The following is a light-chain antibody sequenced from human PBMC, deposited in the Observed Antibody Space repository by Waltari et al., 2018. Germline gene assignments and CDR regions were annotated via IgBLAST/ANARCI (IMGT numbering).Light chain of an antibody. CDR2: DAS. CDR1: EEINKW. Sequence: DTQLSQFPSTLAASVGDRVPIPCRAREEINKWLAWYQQKPGKAPKVLIYDASTLQSGVPSRFSGSGSGTEFTLTIDSLQPDDFATYYCQQYNRFSPFGQGTNVEVK. CDR3: QQYNRFSP. J-gene: IGKJ1*01. V-gene: IGKV1-5*01.